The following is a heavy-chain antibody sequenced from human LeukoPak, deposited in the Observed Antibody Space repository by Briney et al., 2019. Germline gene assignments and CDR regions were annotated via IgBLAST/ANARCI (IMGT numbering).Heavy chain of an antibody. CDR3: ARHPRIYCSGGSCYQYYFDY. D-gene: IGHD2-15*01. V-gene: IGHV5-51*01. CDR2: IYPGDSDT. CDR1: GYSFTSYW. J-gene: IGHJ4*02. Sequence: GESLKISCKGSGYSFTSYWIGWVRQMPGKGLEWMGIIYPGDSDTRYSPSLQGQVTISADKSISTAYLQWSSLKASDTATYYCARHPRIYCSGGSCYQYYFDYWGQGTLVTVSS.